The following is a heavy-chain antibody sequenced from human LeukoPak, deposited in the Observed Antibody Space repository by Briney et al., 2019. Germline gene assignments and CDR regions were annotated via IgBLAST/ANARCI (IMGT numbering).Heavy chain of an antibody. CDR2: IKLDGSEK. CDR1: GFTFSNYW. CDR3: VRSRYCSVGRCYSDY. Sequence: GGSLRLSCAASGFTFSNYWMNWVRQAPGKGLEGVANIKLDGSEKYYVDSVKGRFTISRDNAKNSLYLQMNSLRAEDTAVYYCVRSRYCSVGRCYSDYWGQGTLVTVSS. V-gene: IGHV3-7*04. D-gene: IGHD2-15*01. J-gene: IGHJ4*02.